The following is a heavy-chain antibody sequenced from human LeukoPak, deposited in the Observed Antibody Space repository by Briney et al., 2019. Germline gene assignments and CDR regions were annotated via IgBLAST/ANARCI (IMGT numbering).Heavy chain of an antibody. CDR3: ARDREYYDSSGYLDY. D-gene: IGHD3-22*01. J-gene: IGHJ4*02. CDR1: GGAFSSYA. CDR2: IIPIFGTA. Sequence: SVKVSCKASGGAFSSYAISWVRQAPGQGLEWMGGIIPIFGTANYAQKFQGRVTTTADESTSTAYMELSSLRSEDTAVYYCARDREYYDSSGYLDYWGQGTLVTVSS. V-gene: IGHV1-69*01.